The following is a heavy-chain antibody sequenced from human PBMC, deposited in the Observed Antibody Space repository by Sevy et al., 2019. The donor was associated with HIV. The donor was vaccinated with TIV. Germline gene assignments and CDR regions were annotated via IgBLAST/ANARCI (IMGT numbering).Heavy chain of an antibody. J-gene: IGHJ4*02. CDR1: GFTFSDYV. Sequence: GGSLRLSYAASGFTFSDYVMHWVRQAPGKGLEWLARISHDTTVKYYADSLKGRFTISRDNSKNTLYLQMNSLRHEDTAVYHCARDADWSLNYWGQGTLVTVSS. CDR3: ARDADWSLNY. D-gene: IGHD3-9*01. CDR2: ISHDTTVK. V-gene: IGHV3-30*04.